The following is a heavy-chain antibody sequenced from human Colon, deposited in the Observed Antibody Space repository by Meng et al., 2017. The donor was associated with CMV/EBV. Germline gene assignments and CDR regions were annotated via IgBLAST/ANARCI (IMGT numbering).Heavy chain of an antibody. J-gene: IGHJ4*02. CDR1: GFTFTTYA. V-gene: IGHV3-23*01. CDR2: ISGSGGTT. Sequence: GESLKISCVTSGFTFTTYAMTWVRQTPEKRLEWVATISGSGGTTYYADSVKGRFTIARDNAKNTLFLQMTSLRDEDTAVYLCAKDRTSGWSFDSWGQGTQVTVSS. D-gene: IGHD6-19*01. CDR3: AKDRTSGWSFDS.